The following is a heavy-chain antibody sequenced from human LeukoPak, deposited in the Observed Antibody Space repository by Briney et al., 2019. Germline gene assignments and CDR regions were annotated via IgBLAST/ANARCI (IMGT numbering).Heavy chain of an antibody. CDR3: ARDLGYCSGGSCCHDY. D-gene: IGHD2-15*01. CDR1: GFTFSSYA. V-gene: IGHV3-23*01. Sequence: GGSLRLSCAASGFTFSSYAMSWVRQAPGKGLEWVSAISGSGGSTYYADSVKGRFTISRDNSKNTLYLQMNSLRAEDTAVYYCARDLGYCSGGSCCHDYWGQGTLVTVSS. CDR2: ISGSGGST. J-gene: IGHJ4*02.